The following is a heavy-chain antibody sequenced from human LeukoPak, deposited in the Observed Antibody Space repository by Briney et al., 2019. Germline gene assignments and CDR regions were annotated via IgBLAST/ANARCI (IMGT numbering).Heavy chain of an antibody. CDR3: ARALGSNCSSTSCFNPNALNNWFDP. V-gene: IGHV4-34*01. J-gene: IGHJ5*02. CDR1: GGSFSGYY. CDR2: INHSGST. Sequence: ETLSLTCAVYGGSFSGYYWSWIRQPPGKGLEWIGEINHSGSTNYNPSLKSRVTISVDTSKNQFSLKLSSVTAADTAVYYCARALGSNCSSTSCFNPNALNNWFDPWGQGTLVTVSS. D-gene: IGHD2-2*01.